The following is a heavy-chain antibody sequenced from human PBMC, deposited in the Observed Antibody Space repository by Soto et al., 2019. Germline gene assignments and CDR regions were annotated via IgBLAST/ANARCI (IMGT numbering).Heavy chain of an antibody. CDR3: ASQEGYCSSTSCTLDYYYYMDV. CDR2: IYYSGST. CDR1: GGSISSSSYY. J-gene: IGHJ6*03. D-gene: IGHD2-2*01. Sequence: QLQLQESGPGLVKPSETLSLTCTVSGGSISSSSYYWGWIRQPPGKGLEWIGSIYYSGSTYYNPSLKSRVTISVDTSKNQFSLKLSSVTAADTAVYYCASQEGYCSSTSCTLDYYYYMDVWGKGTTVTVSS. V-gene: IGHV4-39*01.